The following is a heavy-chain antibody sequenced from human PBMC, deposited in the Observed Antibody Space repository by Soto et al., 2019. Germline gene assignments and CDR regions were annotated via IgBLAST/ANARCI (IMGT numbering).Heavy chain of an antibody. V-gene: IGHV4-59*08. CDR2: IYYSGST. J-gene: IGHJ4*02. D-gene: IGHD3-10*01. Sequence: QVQLQESGPGLVKPSETLSLTCTVSGGSISSYYWSWIRQPPGKGLEWIGYIYYSGSTNYNPSLKSRVSIAVGTSTNHLSLKRDSMTAADTAVYYCARHNYGSGSTYFAYWGQGTLVTVSS. CDR1: GGSISSYY. CDR3: ARHNYGSGSTYFAY.